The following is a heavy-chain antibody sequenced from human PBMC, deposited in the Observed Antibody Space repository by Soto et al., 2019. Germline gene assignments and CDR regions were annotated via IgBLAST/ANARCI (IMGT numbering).Heavy chain of an antibody. CDR3: AKDHSSSGLNWYFDL. CDR1: GYTFSGHG. V-gene: IGHV3-30*18. J-gene: IGHJ2*01. Sequence: QVQLVESGGGMVQPGTSLRLSCAASGYTFSGHGMHWLRQAPGKGLEWVAVISYDGNLEYYADSVKGRFTISRDNAKNTLYLQMDSLRAEDTAVYHCAKDHSSSGLNWYFDLWGRGTLVTVSS. D-gene: IGHD6-19*01. CDR2: ISYDGNLE.